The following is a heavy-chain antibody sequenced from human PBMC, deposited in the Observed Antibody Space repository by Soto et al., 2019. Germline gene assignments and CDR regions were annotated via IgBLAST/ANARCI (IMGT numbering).Heavy chain of an antibody. D-gene: IGHD3-22*01. CDR2: ISYDGSNK. CDR1: GFTFSSYG. Sequence: GGSLRLSCVASGFTFSSYGMHWVRQAPGKGLEWVAVISYDGSNKYYADSVKGRFTISRDNSKNTLYLQMNSLRAEDTAVYYCAKDSSGLPGYGMDVWGQGTTVTVSS. J-gene: IGHJ6*02. V-gene: IGHV3-30*18. CDR3: AKDSSGLPGYGMDV.